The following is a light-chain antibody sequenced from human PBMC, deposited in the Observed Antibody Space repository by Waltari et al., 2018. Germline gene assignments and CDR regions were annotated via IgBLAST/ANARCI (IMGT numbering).Light chain of an antibody. J-gene: IGKJ2*01. Sequence: CRASQSINNYLNWNQQKPGKAPNLLIYAASSLHSGVRSRLSGSGSGTDFTLTSSSLQANYVANYYWRRSSSTPQDAFGQVIKLEIK. CDR2: AAS. CDR1: QSINNY. CDR3: RRSSSTPQDA. V-gene: IGKV1-39*01.